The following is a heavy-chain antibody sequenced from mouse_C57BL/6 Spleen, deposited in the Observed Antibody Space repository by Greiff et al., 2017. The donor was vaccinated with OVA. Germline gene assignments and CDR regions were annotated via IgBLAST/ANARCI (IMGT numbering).Heavy chain of an antibody. CDR2: IRNKANGYTT. CDR3: ARYKGYYGSWFAY. V-gene: IGHV7-3*01. CDR1: GFTFTDYY. Sequence: EVQLQESGGGLVQPGGSLSLSCAASGFTFTDYYMSWVRQPPGKALEWLGFIRNKANGYTTEYSASVKGRFTISRDNSQSILYLQMNALRAEDSATYYCARYKGYYGSWFAYWGQGTLVTVSA. J-gene: IGHJ3*01. D-gene: IGHD1-1*01.